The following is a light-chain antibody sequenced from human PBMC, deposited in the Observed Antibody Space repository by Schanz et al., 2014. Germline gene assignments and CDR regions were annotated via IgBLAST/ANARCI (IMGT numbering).Light chain of an antibody. CDR2: GNS. CDR1: SSNIGAGPD. CDR3: GSYAGNINWV. Sequence: QSVLTQPPSVSGAPGQRVTISCTGSSSNIGAGPDVHWYQQLPGAAPKLLIYGNSNRPSGVPDRFSGSKSGTSASLAITGLQAEDEADYYCGSYAGNINWVFGGGTKLTVL. V-gene: IGLV1-40*01. J-gene: IGLJ3*02.